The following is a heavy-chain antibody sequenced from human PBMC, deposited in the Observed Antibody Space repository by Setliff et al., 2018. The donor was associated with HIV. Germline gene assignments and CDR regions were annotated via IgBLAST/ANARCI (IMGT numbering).Heavy chain of an antibody. V-gene: IGHV4-34*01. CDR3: ARISSTGWRRAFDV. CDR2: IDHSGST. Sequence: PSETLSLTCAVYGGAFNDFYWGWIRQPPGKGLEWIGEIDHSGSTNNNPSLKSRLTISVDTSKKQFSLRLTSLTAADTAVYFCARISSTGWRRAFDVWGQGTKVTVS. D-gene: IGHD6-19*01. J-gene: IGHJ3*01. CDR1: GGAFNDFY.